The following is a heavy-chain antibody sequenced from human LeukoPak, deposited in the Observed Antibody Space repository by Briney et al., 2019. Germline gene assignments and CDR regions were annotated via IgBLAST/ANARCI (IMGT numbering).Heavy chain of an antibody. J-gene: IGHJ6*03. CDR3: AKDRSIAARLPMDV. V-gene: IGHV3-23*01. CDR1: GFNFGYFA. D-gene: IGHD6-6*01. Sequence: AGGSLRLSCSGSGFNFGYFAMNWVRQAPGKGLEWVSAISGSGGSTYYADSVKGRFTISRDNSKNTLYLQMNSLRAEDTAVYYCAKDRSIAARLPMDVWGKGTTVTVSS. CDR2: ISGSGGST.